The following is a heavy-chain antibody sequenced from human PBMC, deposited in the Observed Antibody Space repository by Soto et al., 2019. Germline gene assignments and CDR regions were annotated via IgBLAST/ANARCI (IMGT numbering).Heavy chain of an antibody. CDR1: GAAISDYY. CDR2: ISDSGST. V-gene: IGHV4-59*01. D-gene: IGHD5-18*01. Sequence: ETLSLTCSVSGAAISDYYWSWIRQPPGKGLEWIGYISDSGSTNYNPSLRSRATMSLATSNNQFSLQLTSVTAADTAVYYCARGGDIQLWLAFDYWGQGAPVTVSS. CDR3: ARGGDIQLWLAFDY. J-gene: IGHJ4*02.